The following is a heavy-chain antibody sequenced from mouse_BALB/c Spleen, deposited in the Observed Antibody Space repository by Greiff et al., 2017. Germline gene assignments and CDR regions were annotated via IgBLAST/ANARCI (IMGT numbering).Heavy chain of an antibody. CDR1: GYTFTDYY. D-gene: IGHD2-4*01. CDR2: IYPGSGNT. Sequence: VQLQQSGAELARPGASVKLSCKASGYTFTDYYINWVKQRTGQGLEWIGEIYPGSGNTYYNEKFKGKATLTADKSSSTAYMQRSSLTSEDSAVYFCARGEYDYDDAMDYWGQGTSVTVSS. J-gene: IGHJ4*01. V-gene: IGHV1-77*01. CDR3: ARGEYDYDDAMDY.